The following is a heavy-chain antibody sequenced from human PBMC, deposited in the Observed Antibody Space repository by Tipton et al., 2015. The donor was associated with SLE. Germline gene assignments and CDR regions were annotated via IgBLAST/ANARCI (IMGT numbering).Heavy chain of an antibody. CDR3: ARGLIMITFGGADSRRPWYFDL. CDR1: VYSISSSHW. CDR2: IYYGGTI. Sequence: TLSLTCNVSVYSISSSHWWGWIRQPPGKGLEWIGHIYYGGTIYYNPSLKSRVTMSIDTSKNQFSLKLSSVTVADTAVYFCARGLIMITFGGADSRRPWYFDLWGRGTLVTVSS. V-gene: IGHV4-28*02. J-gene: IGHJ2*01. D-gene: IGHD3-16*01.